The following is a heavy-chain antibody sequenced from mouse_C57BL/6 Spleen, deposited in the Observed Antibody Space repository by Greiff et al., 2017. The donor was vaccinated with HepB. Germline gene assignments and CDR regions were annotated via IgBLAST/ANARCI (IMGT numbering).Heavy chain of an antibody. D-gene: IGHD5-1*01. Sequence: QVQPQQSGAELVRPGTSVKVSCKASGYAFTNYLIEWVKQRPGQGLEWIGVINPGSGGTNYNEKFKGKATLTADKSSSTAYMQLSSLTSEDSAVYFCARSESTWFAYWGQGTLVTVSA. J-gene: IGHJ3*01. CDR3: ARSESTWFAY. CDR2: INPGSGGT. CDR1: GYAFTNYL. V-gene: IGHV1-54*01.